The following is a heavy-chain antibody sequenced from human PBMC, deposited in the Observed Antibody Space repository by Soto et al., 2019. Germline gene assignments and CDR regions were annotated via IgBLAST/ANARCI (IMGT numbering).Heavy chain of an antibody. Sequence: GGSLRLSCAASGFTFRNYWMSWVRQAPGRGLEWVANTNQDGSEKYYVDSVEGRFTISRDNAKNSLYLQMNSLSAEDTAVYYCARDSWGVFDNWGQGTLVTVSS. V-gene: IGHV3-7*01. CDR2: TNQDGSEK. CDR3: ARDSWGVFDN. CDR1: GFTFRNYW. J-gene: IGHJ4*02. D-gene: IGHD3-16*01.